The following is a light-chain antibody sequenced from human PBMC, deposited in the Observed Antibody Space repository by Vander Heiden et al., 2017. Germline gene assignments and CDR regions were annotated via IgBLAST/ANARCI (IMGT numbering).Light chain of an antibody. Sequence: TGMTHSPLSLPVTPAAPASISCRSSQSLLNSNGYNYLDWYLQKPGQSPQLLIYLGSNRASGVPDRFSGSGSGTDFTLKISRVEAEDVGVYYCMEALQVTFGPGTKVDIK. CDR1: QSLLNSNGYNY. CDR2: LGS. CDR3: MEALQVT. J-gene: IGKJ3*01. V-gene: IGKV2-28*01.